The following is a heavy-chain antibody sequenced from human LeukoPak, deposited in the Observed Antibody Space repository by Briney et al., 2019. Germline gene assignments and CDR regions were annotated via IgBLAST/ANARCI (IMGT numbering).Heavy chain of an antibody. CDR3: ARSGHRSRWFGESTNWFDP. V-gene: IGHV3-30*03. CDR2: ISYDGSTK. CDR1: GLTLSRYG. Sequence: PGRSLRLSCAASGLTLSRYGMHWVRQAPGKGLEWVAVISYDGSTKNYADSVKDRFTISRDNSENTLYLQMSSLRAEDTAVYYCARSGHRSRWFGESTNWFDPWGQGTLVTVSS. D-gene: IGHD3-10*01. J-gene: IGHJ5*02.